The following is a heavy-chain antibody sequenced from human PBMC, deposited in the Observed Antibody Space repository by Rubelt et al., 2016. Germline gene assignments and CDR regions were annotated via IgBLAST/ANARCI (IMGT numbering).Heavy chain of an antibody. D-gene: IGHD1-7*01. J-gene: IGHJ4*02. CDR1: GFTVSSNY. CDR3: AKDRSRWHYYAN. V-gene: IGHV3-66*03. CDR2: IYGGGST. Sequence: EVQLVESGGGLIQPGGSLRLSCAASGFTVSSNYMSWVRQAPGKGLEWVSVIYGGGSTYYADSVKGRLTISRDTYKNTLVLQMTGLGAEDTAVYYCAKDRSRWHYYANWGQGTLVIVSS.